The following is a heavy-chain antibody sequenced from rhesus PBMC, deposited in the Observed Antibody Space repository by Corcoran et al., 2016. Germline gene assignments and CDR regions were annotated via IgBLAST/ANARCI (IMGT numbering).Heavy chain of an antibody. CDR2: IYSNSRRT. CDR1: GGSISGGYD. V-gene: IGHV4-76*01. D-gene: IGHD5-36*01. CDR3: ARDVYSYGGGYSLDV. Sequence: QVQLQESGPGLVKPSETLSLTCAVSGGSISGGYDWSWIRQPPGKGREWIGYIYSNSRRTNPTPSLKTRVTISIDTSKAHFSLKLSSVTAADTALYYCARDVYSYGGGYSLDVWGRGVLVTVSS. J-gene: IGHJ5-2*02.